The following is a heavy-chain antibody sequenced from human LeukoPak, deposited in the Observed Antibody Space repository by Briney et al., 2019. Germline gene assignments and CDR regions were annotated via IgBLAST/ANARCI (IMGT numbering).Heavy chain of an antibody. CDR1: GGSISSYY. Sequence: TSETLSLTCTVAGGSISSYYWSWIRQPPGKGLEWIGNIYSSGSTNYNPSLKSRVTISIDTSNNQFSLKLNSVTAADTAVYYCARVGHYYDSGSYYNARGFFDYWGQGTLVTVSS. CDR3: ARVGHYYDSGSYYNARGFFDY. CDR2: IYSSGST. V-gene: IGHV4-59*01. J-gene: IGHJ4*02. D-gene: IGHD3-10*01.